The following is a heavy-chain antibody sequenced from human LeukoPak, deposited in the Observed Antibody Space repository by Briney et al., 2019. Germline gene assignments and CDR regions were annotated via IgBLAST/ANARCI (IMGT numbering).Heavy chain of an antibody. CDR1: GFTFSSYW. CDR3: ARDPGSGWWGGFDL. J-gene: IGHJ5*02. CDR2: IKQDGSEK. Sequence: QTGGSLRLSCAASGFTFSSYWMHWVRQAPGKGLEWVANIKQDGSEKVYLDSMKGRFTISRDNSRDSLYLQMNSLRPEDTAVYCARDPGSGWWGGFDLWGQGTLVTVSS. V-gene: IGHV3-7*01. D-gene: IGHD6-19*01.